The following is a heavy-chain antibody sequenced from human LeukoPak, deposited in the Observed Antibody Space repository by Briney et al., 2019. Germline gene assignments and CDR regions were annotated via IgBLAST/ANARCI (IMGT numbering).Heavy chain of an antibody. D-gene: IGHD4-17*01. Sequence: SVKVSCKASGGTFSSYTISWVRQAPGQGLEWMGRIIPILGIANYAQKFQGRVTITADKSTSTAYMELSSLRSEDTAVYYCARGHGDYPFDYWGQGTLVTVSS. V-gene: IGHV1-69*02. CDR2: IIPILGIA. J-gene: IGHJ4*02. CDR3: ARGHGDYPFDY. CDR1: GGTFSSYT.